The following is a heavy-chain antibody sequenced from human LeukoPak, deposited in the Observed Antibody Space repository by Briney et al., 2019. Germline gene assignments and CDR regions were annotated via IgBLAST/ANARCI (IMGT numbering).Heavy chain of an antibody. Sequence: GGSLRLSCAASGFTFDDYAMHWVRHAPGKGLEWVSGISWNSGSIGYADSVKGRFTISRDNAKNSLYLQMNSLRAEDTALYYCAKDKDSLLFGENYMDVWGKGTTVTISS. J-gene: IGHJ6*03. CDR1: GFTFDDYA. D-gene: IGHD3-10*01. CDR3: AKDKDSLLFGENYMDV. V-gene: IGHV3-9*01. CDR2: ISWNSGSI.